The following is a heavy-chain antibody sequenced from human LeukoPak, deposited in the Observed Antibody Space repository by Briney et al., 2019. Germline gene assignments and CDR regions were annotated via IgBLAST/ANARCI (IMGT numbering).Heavy chain of an antibody. J-gene: IGHJ6*03. CDR1: DYSISSGYY. CDR2: IYHTGST. CDR3: ARVGAAAGRDYYYYMDV. V-gene: IGHV4-38-2*01. D-gene: IGHD6-13*01. Sequence: SETLSLTCAVSDYSISSGYYWGWIRQSPGKGLEWIGSIYHTGSTSYNPSLKSRVTISVDTSRNQFSLRLSSVTAADTAVYYCARVGAAAGRDYYYYMDVWGKGTTVTVSS.